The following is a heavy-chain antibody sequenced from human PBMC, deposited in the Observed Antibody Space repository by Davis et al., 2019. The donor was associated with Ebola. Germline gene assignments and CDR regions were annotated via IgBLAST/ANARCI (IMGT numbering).Heavy chain of an antibody. J-gene: IGHJ4*02. CDR2: IRSKTNNYAT. CDR3: TSRGLDH. V-gene: IGHV3-73*01. Sequence: GESLKISCAASGFTFSDSAMHWVRQASGKGLEWLGRIRSKTNNYATAYAASVKGRFTISRDDSKNTAYLQMNSLKPEDTAVYYCTSRGLDHWGRGTLVTVSS. D-gene: IGHD3-10*01. CDR1: GFTFSDSA.